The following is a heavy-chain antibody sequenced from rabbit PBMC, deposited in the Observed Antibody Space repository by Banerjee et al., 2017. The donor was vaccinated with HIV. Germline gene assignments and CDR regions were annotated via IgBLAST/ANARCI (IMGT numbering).Heavy chain of an antibody. V-gene: IGHV1S45*01. J-gene: IGHJ4*01. CDR1: GFSFSDRDV. D-gene: IGHD1-1*01. Sequence: QEQLVESGGGLVQPEGSLTLTCKASGFSFSDRDVMCWVRQAPGKGLEWIACINAATGKPVYATWAKGRFTISRTSSTTVTLRMTSLTAADRATYFCARDLVGVIGWNFYLWGPGILVTVS. CDR3: ARDLVGVIGWNFYL. CDR2: INAATGKP.